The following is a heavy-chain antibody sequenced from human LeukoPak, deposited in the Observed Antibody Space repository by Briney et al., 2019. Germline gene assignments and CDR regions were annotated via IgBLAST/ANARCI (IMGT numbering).Heavy chain of an antibody. CDR2: MNPNSGNT. Sequence: ASVRVSCKTSGYTFTNYDINWVRQATGRGLEWMGWMNPNSGNTGYAQKFQGRVTMTRNTSISTAYMELSSLRSEDTAVYYCARPHCSSTDCHPPEWFDPWGQGTLVTVSS. V-gene: IGHV1-8*01. CDR1: GYTFTNYD. CDR3: ARPHCSSTDCHPPEWFDP. D-gene: IGHD2-2*01. J-gene: IGHJ5*02.